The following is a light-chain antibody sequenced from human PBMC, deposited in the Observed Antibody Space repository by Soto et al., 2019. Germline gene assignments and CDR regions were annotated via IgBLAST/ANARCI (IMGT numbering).Light chain of an antibody. V-gene: IGLV2-14*03. CDR2: AVS. J-gene: IGLJ1*01. CDR3: SSYTDVDTLEV. CDR1: STDFGGQNY. Sequence: QSVLAQPASVSGSLGQSITISCTGTSTDFGGQNYVSWYQQHPGSAPKLILYAVSNRPSGVSNRFSGSKSGNTASLTISGLQAEDVADYYCSSYTDVDTLEVLGPGTQVTV.